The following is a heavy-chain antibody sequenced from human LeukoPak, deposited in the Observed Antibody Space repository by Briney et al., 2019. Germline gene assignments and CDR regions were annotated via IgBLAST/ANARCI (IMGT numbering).Heavy chain of an antibody. J-gene: IGHJ5*02. CDR3: ASLTRTMGFDP. V-gene: IGHV4-59*08. D-gene: IGHD1-20*01. Sequence: SETLSLTCTVSGGSISGYYWSWIRQPPGKGLEWIGYIYYSGSPNYNPSLKSRVTISVDTSKNQFSLRLSSVTAADTAVYYCASLTRTMGFDPWGQGTLVTVSS. CDR1: GGSISGYY. CDR2: IYYSGSP.